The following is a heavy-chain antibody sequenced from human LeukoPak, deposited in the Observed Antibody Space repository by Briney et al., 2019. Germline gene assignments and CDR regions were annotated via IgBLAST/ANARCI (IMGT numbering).Heavy chain of an antibody. J-gene: IGHJ4*02. CDR3: VGSSSLDY. CDR2: ISSNGGTT. Sequence: AGGSLRLSCSTSGFTFSSYAMHWVRQAPGKGLEYVSVISSNGGTTYYADSVKGRFTISRDNSENTLYLQMSSLRGEDTAVYYCVGSSSLDYWGQGTLVTVSS. CDR1: GFTFSSYA. V-gene: IGHV3-64D*09. D-gene: IGHD6-13*01.